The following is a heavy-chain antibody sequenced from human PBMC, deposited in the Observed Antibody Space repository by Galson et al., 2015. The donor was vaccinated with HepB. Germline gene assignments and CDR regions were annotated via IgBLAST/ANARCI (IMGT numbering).Heavy chain of an antibody. V-gene: IGHV3-30-3*01. CDR3: ARSKTVITVYFDY. D-gene: IGHD3-22*01. CDR2: ISYDGSNK. CDR1: GFTFSSYA. J-gene: IGHJ4*02. Sequence: SLRLSCAASGFTFSSYAMHWVRQAPGKGLEWVAVISYDGSNKYYADSVKGRFTISRDNSKNTLYLQMNSLRAEDTAVYYCARSKTVITVYFDYWGQGTLVTVSS.